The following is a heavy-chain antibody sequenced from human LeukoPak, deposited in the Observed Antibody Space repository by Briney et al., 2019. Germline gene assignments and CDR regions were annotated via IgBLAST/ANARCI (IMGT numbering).Heavy chain of an antibody. J-gene: IGHJ4*02. D-gene: IGHD3-22*01. CDR1: GFTFSRYE. CDR2: ISSSGSTI. CDR3: AREPYDSSGYHSEYFDY. V-gene: IGHV3-48*03. Sequence: PGGSLRLSCAASGFTFSRYEMNWVRQAPGKGLEWVSYISSSGSTIYYADSVKGRFTISRDNAKNSLYLQMDSLRAEDTAVYYCAREPYDSSGYHSEYFDYWGQGTLVTVSS.